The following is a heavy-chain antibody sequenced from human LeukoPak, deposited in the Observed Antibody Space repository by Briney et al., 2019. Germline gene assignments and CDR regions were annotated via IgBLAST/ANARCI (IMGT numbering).Heavy chain of an antibody. V-gene: IGHV4-34*01. CDR1: GGSFSGYY. D-gene: IGHD2-21*01. J-gene: IGHJ3*02. CDR3: ASGHSKDAFDI. Sequence: SETLSLTCAVYGGSFSGYYWSWIRQPPGKGLEWIGEINHSGSTNYNPSLKSRVTISVDTSKNQFSLKLSSVTAADTAVYYCASGHSKDAFDIWGQGTMVTVSS. CDR2: INHSGST.